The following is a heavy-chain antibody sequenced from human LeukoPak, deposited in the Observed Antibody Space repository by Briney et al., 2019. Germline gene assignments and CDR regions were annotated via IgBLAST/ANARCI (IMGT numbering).Heavy chain of an antibody. CDR2: IYYSGST. Sequence: SETLSLTCTVSGGSISSGDYYWSWIRQPPGKGLEWIGYIYYSGSTHYNPSLMSRLTISVDTSKNQFSLKLSSVTAADTAVYYCARDHVKLGSGRSVDYWGQGTLVTVSS. CDR3: ARDHVKLGSGRSVDY. CDR1: GGSISSGDYY. D-gene: IGHD3-10*01. J-gene: IGHJ4*02. V-gene: IGHV4-30-4*01.